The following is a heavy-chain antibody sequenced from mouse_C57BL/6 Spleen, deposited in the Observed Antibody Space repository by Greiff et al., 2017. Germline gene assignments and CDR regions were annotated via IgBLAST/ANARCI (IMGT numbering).Heavy chain of an antibody. CDR2: IDPSDSET. Sequence: QVQLQQPGAELVRPGSSVKLSCKASGYTFTSYWMHWVKQRPIQGLEWIGNIDPSDSETHYNQKFKDKATLTVEKSSSTAYMQLSSLTSEDSAVYYCARDDYDGGAWFAYWGQGTLVTVSA. V-gene: IGHV1-52*01. D-gene: IGHD2-4*01. CDR3: ARDDYDGGAWFAY. CDR1: GYTFTSYW. J-gene: IGHJ3*01.